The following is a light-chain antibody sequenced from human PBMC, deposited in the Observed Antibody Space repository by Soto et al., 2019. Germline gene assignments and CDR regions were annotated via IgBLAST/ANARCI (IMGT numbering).Light chain of an antibody. CDR2: DVN. CDR1: PSDVGGSNS. V-gene: IGLV2-8*01. Sequence: QSVLTQPPSASGSPGQSVTISCTGTPSDVGGSNSVSWYQQHPGKAPNLMIYDVNKRPSGVPDRFSGSKSGNTASLTVSGLQAADEAYYFCSSYAPSDVVFGGRTKLTVL. CDR3: SSYAPSDVV. J-gene: IGLJ2*01.